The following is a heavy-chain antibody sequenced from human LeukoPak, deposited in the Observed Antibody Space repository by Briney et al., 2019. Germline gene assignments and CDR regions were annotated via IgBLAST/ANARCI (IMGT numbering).Heavy chain of an antibody. CDR3: TRDMITFGGVIVPFDY. D-gene: IGHD3-16*02. Sequence: SETLSLTCAVYGGSFSGYYWSWIRQPPGKGLEWIGEINHSGSTNYNPSLKSRVTMSVDTSKNQFSLKLSSVTAADTAVYYCTRDMITFGGVIVPFDYWGQGTLVTVSS. V-gene: IGHV4-34*01. J-gene: IGHJ4*02. CDR2: INHSGST. CDR1: GGSFSGYY.